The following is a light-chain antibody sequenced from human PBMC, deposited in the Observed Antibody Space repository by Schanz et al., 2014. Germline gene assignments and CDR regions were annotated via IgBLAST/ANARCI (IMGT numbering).Light chain of an antibody. V-gene: IGKV3-20*01. J-gene: IGKJ3*01. Sequence: EIVLTQSPATLSLSPGERATLSCRASQSVSSHLAWYQQKPGQAPRLLIYGASTRATGIPDRFSGSGSGTDFSLTISGLEPEDFAVYYCQHYGSPPLTFGPGTTVDIK. CDR3: QHYGSPPLT. CDR1: QSVSSH. CDR2: GAS.